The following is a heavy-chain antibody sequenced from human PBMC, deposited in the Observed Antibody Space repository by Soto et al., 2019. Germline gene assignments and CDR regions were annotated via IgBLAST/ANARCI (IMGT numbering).Heavy chain of an antibody. D-gene: IGHD3-3*01. CDR3: ARDFGHGYYLDY. CDR2: ITDSSDTV. V-gene: IGHV3-48*02. Sequence: ETLSLSCVASGFSFSNYNMNWVRQAPGKGLEWVSYITDSSDTVHYADSVRGRFTISRDNAESSLYLQMNSLRDEDTAVYFCARDFGHGYYLDYWGRGTLVTVSS. CDR1: GFSFSNYN. J-gene: IGHJ4*02.